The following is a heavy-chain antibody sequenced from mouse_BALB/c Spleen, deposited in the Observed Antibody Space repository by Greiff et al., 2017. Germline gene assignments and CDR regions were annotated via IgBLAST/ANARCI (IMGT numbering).Heavy chain of an antibody. Sequence: VQLQQSGPELVKPGASVKMSCKASGYTFTSYVMHWVKQKPGQGLEWIGYINPYNDGTKYNEKFKGKATLTSDKSSSTAYMELSSLTSEDSAVYYCARVGTTATHAMDYWGQGTSVTVAS. CDR3: ARVGTTATHAMDY. V-gene: IGHV1-14*01. CDR2: INPYNDGT. J-gene: IGHJ4*01. D-gene: IGHD1-2*01. CDR1: GYTFTSYV.